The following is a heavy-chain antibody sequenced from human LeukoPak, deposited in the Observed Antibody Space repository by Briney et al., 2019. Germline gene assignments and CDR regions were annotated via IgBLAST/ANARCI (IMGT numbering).Heavy chain of an antibody. J-gene: IGHJ4*02. CDR1: GYTFTGYY. Sequence: ASVKVSCKASGYTFTGYYVHWVRQAPGQGLEWMGRMNPSRGVTYYAQKFEGRVTMTRNTSINTAYMELSRLRSNDTAVYYCARRGFDFWGQGTLVTVSS. CDR3: ARRGFDF. CDR2: MNPSRGVT. V-gene: IGHV1-2*06.